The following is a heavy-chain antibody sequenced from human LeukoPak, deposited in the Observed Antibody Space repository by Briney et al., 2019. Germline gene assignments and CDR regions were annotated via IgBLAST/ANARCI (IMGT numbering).Heavy chain of an antibody. CDR2: IYYSGST. Sequence: SETLSLTCTVSGGSISSSSYYWGWIRQPPGKGLEWIGSIYYSGSTYYNPSLKSRVTISVDKSKNQFSLKLSSVTAADTAVYYCARGTTDFGYYYYYYMDVWGKGTTVTVSS. J-gene: IGHJ6*03. D-gene: IGHD4-17*01. CDR3: ARGTTDFGYYYYYYMDV. V-gene: IGHV4-39*07. CDR1: GGSISSSSYY.